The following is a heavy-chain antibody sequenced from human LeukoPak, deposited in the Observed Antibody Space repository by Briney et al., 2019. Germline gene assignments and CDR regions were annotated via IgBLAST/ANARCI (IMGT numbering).Heavy chain of an antibody. J-gene: IGHJ4*02. D-gene: IGHD4-17*01. CDR1: GFTFSSNY. Sequence: GGSLRLSCAASGFTFSSNYMSWVRQAPGKGLEWVSVIYSGGSTYYADSVKGRFTISRDNSKNTLYLQMNSLRAEDTAVYYCASAHYGDYEGFANLNFWGQGTLVTVSS. CDR3: ASAHYGDYEGFANLNF. V-gene: IGHV3-66*01. CDR2: IYSGGST.